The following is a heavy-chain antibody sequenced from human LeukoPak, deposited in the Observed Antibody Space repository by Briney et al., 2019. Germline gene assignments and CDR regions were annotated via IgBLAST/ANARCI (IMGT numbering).Heavy chain of an antibody. J-gene: IGHJ6*03. CDR3: AKPFIVGATGYYYYYMDV. Sequence: GGSLRLSCAASRFTFSRYDMSWVRQAPGKGLEWVSAISGSGGTTHYADSVKGRFTISRDNSKSTLYLQMNSLRAEDTAVYYCAKPFIVGATGYYYYYMDVWGKGTTVTVSS. CDR1: RFTFSRYD. D-gene: IGHD1-26*01. V-gene: IGHV3-23*01. CDR2: ISGSGGTT.